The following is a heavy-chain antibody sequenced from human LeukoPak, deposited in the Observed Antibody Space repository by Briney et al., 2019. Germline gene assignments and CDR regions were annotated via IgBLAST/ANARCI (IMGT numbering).Heavy chain of an antibody. CDR1: GFTFSSYA. V-gene: IGHV3-23*01. CDR3: AGFTHSPQFDP. D-gene: IGHD2-21*01. Sequence: GGSLRLSCAASGFTFSSYAMSWVRQALGKGLEWVSAISGSGGSTYYADSVKGRFTISRDNSKNTLYLQMNSLRAEDTAVYYCAGFTHSPQFDPWGQGTLVTVSS. CDR2: ISGSGGST. J-gene: IGHJ5*02.